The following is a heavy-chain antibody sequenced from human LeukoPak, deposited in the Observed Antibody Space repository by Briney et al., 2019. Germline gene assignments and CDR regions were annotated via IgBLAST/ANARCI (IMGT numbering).Heavy chain of an antibody. V-gene: IGHV3-74*01. J-gene: IGHJ4*02. Sequence: PGAPQRLSCAASRFIFSNHWMHWVRKAPGKGLVWVSRINRDGSSITYADSVKGRFTISRNNAKNTLYLQMNNLRAEDTAGYYCAREGLQAVAGSLDYWGQGTMVTVSS. CDR2: INRDGSSI. D-gene: IGHD6-19*01. CDR1: RFIFSNHW. CDR3: AREGLQAVAGSLDY.